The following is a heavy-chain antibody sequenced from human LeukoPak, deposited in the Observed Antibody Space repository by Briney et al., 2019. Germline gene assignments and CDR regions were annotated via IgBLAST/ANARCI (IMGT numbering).Heavy chain of an antibody. CDR1: GFTFSSYS. J-gene: IGHJ3*02. CDR2: ITSNTNYI. D-gene: IGHD3-22*01. V-gene: IGHV3-21*01. CDR3: AREGDYYDSSGYSDAFDI. Sequence: PGGSLRLSCAASGFTFSSYSMNWVRQAPGTGLEWVSSITSNTNYIYYADSVKGRFTISRDNAKNSLYLQMNSLRAEDTAVYYCAREGDYYDSSGYSDAFDIWGQGTMVTVSS.